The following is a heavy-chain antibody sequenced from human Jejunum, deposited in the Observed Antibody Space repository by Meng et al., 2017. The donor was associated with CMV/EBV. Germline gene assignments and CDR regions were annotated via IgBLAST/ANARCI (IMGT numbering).Heavy chain of an antibody. CDR3: ARGSGASTREGFDY. D-gene: IGHD1-26*01. Sequence: LLQESGAGVVKPSDTLSPTCTACGCSGNNVYWSWIRQSAGKGVEWIGRFYSSDTYNYHPSLDSRVTMSLDTSKNQFSLNLRSVTAAETATYYCARGSGASTREGFDYWGLGTLVTVSS. CDR2: FYSSDTY. J-gene: IGHJ4*02. V-gene: IGHV4-4*07. CDR1: GCSGNNVY.